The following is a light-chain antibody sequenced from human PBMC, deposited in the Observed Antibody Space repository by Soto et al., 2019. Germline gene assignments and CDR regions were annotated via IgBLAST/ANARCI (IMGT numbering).Light chain of an antibody. CDR3: QQYNSHPYT. CDR1: QSISTW. V-gene: IGKV1-5*03. CDR2: KAS. Sequence: DIQMTQSPSTLSASVRDRVTITCRASQSISTWLAWYQQKPGKAPKLLMYKASDLESGVPSRFSGSGSGTEFTLTISSLQTDDFATYYCQQYNSHPYTFGQGTKLEIK. J-gene: IGKJ2*01.